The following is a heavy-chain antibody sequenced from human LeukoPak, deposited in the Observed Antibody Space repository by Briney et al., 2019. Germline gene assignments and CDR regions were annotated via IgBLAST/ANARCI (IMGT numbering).Heavy chain of an antibody. CDR3: GRDVGP. CDR1: GFTFSSYA. V-gene: IGHV3-23*01. J-gene: IGHJ5*02. CDR2: ISGSGGRT. Sequence: GSLRLSCAASGFTFSSYAMSWVRQAPGKGLEWVSNISGSGGRTYYADSVKGRFTISRDSSKNTMYLQMNSLRVEDTAMYYCGRDVGPWGQGTLVTVSS.